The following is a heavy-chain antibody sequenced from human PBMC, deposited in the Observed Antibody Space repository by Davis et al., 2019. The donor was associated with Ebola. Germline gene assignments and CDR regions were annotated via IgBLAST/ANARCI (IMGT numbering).Heavy chain of an antibody. Sequence: LKISCAASGFTFSSYAMSWVRQAPGKGLEWVSAISGSGGSTYYADSVKGRFTISRDNSKNTLYLQMNSLRAEDTAVYYCAKPSRGRFISKSEDYWGQGTLVTVSS. CDR2: ISGSGGST. V-gene: IGHV3-23*01. D-gene: IGHD2/OR15-2a*01. CDR3: AKPSRGRFISKSEDY. J-gene: IGHJ4*02. CDR1: GFTFSSYA.